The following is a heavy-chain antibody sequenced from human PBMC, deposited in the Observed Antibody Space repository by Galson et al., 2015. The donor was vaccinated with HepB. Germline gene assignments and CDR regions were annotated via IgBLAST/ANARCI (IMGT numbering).Heavy chain of an antibody. J-gene: IGHJ4*02. CDR1: GFTVSSNY. Sequence: SLRLSCAASGFTVSSNYMSWVRQAPGKGLEWVSIIYSGTSTYYADSVRGRFTISRHNFKNTLYLQMNSLRAVDTAVYYCARGPRYYYDSSGPGYFDYWGQGTLVTVSS. CDR2: IYSGTST. CDR3: ARGPRYYYDSSGPGYFDY. V-gene: IGHV3-53*04. D-gene: IGHD3-22*01.